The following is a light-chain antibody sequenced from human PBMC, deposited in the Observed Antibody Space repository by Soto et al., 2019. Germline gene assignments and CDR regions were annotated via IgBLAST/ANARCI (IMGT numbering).Light chain of an antibody. CDR3: QQSYSAPPS. CDR2: AAS. CDR1: QNIDNC. Sequence: DIPMTQSPSSLSASIGDRVTITCRASQNIDNCLNWYQWRPGKAPKFLIFAASSLQSGVSSRFSGRGSGTHFSLTITNLQPEDFATYYCQQSYSAPPSFGQGTKLEI. J-gene: IGKJ2*01. V-gene: IGKV1-39*01.